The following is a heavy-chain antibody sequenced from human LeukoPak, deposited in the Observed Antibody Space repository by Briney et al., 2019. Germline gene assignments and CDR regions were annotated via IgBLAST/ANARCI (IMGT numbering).Heavy chain of an antibody. CDR2: IKQDGSKK. CDR1: GFTFSSYW. Sequence: GGSLRLSYAASGFTFSSYWMTWVRQAPGKGLEWVANIKQDGSKKSYVDSVKGRFTISRDNAKNSLYLQMNSLRADDTGVYYCASQPAAADVDYWGQGTLVAVSS. D-gene: IGHD2-2*01. J-gene: IGHJ4*02. CDR3: ASQPAAADVDY. V-gene: IGHV3-7*03.